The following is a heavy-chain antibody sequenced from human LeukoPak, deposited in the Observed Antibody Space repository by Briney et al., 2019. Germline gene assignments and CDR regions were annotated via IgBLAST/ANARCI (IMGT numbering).Heavy chain of an antibody. V-gene: IGHV3-48*03. Sequence: GGSLRLSCAASGFTFSSYEMNWVRQAPGKGLEWVSYISSSGSTIYYADSVKGRFTISRDNAKNSLYLQMNSLRAEDTAVYYCARDREWDSSGWPTYFDYWGQGTLVTVSS. CDR3: ARDREWDSSGWPTYFDY. D-gene: IGHD6-19*01. CDR2: ISSSGSTI. CDR1: GFTFSSYE. J-gene: IGHJ4*02.